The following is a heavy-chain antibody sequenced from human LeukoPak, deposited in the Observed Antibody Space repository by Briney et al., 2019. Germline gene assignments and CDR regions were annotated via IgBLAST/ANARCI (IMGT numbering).Heavy chain of an antibody. CDR2: IKQDGSEK. D-gene: IGHD1-26*01. CDR3: ARGGWDFNYYYYYYMDV. J-gene: IGHJ6*03. CDR1: GFTFSSYW. V-gene: IGHV3-7*01. Sequence: PGGSLRLSCAASGFTFSSYWMSWVRQAPGKGLEWVANIKQDGSEKYYVDSVKGRFTISRDNAKNSLYLQMNSLRAEDTAVYYCARGGWDFNYYYYYYMDVWGKGTTVTVSS.